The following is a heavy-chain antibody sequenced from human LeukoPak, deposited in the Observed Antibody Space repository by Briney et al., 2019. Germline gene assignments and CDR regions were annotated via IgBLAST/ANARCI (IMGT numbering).Heavy chain of an antibody. CDR3: ARHLNAAAAEIDY. Sequence: SQTLSLTCTVSGGSVSSGDYYWSWIRQPPGKGLEWIGYIYHSGGTYYNPPLKSRVTISVDTSKNQFSLKLSSVTAADTAVYYCARHLNAAAAEIDYWGQGTLVTVSS. CDR1: GGSVSSGDYY. D-gene: IGHD6-13*01. V-gene: IGHV4-30-4*01. J-gene: IGHJ4*02. CDR2: IYHSGGT.